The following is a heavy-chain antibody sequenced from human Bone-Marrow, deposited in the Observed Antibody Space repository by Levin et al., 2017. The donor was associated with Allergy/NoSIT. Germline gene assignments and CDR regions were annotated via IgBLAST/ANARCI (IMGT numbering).Heavy chain of an antibody. J-gene: IGHJ4*02. CDR1: GFTFSSYA. Sequence: GGSLRLSCAASGFTFSSYAMHWVRQAPGKGLEWVAVISYDGSNKEYADSVKGRFTISRDNSKSTLYLQMNSLRAEDTAIYYCAKRMVAGFCSGGSCARFGYWGQGTLVTVSS. CDR2: ISYDGSNK. D-gene: IGHD2-15*01. V-gene: IGHV3-30*18. CDR3: AKRMVAGFCSGGSCARFGY.